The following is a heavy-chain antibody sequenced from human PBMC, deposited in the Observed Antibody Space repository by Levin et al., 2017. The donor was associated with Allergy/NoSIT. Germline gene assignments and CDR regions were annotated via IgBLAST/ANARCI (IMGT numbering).Heavy chain of an antibody. CDR2: IWDDGSKK. Sequence: GESLKISCAASGFTFSDFIMHWVRHAPGKGLEWVAVIWDDGSKKYYAATVTVLFPISRDNSDNTLVLQMNSLRAEDTAVYFCERDRRKAFDVWGQGTLVTVSS. J-gene: IGHJ3*01. V-gene: IGHV3-33*01. CDR3: ERDRRKAFDV. CDR1: GFTFSDFI.